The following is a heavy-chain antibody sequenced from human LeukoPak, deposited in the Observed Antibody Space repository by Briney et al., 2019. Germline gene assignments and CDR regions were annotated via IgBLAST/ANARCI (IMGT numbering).Heavy chain of an antibody. D-gene: IGHD3-22*01. Sequence: SETLSLTCAVYGGSFSGYYWSWIRQPPGKGLEWIGEINHSGSTNYNPSLKSRVTISVDTSKNQFSQKLSSVTAADTAVYYCARGPRPLYYYDSSGWDASDIWGQGTMVTVSS. V-gene: IGHV4-34*01. CDR1: GGSFSGYY. J-gene: IGHJ3*02. CDR2: INHSGST. CDR3: ARGPRPLYYYDSSGWDASDI.